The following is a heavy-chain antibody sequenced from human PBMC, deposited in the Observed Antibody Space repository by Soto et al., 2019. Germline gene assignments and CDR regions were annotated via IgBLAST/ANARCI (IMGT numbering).Heavy chain of an antibody. Sequence: PGGSLRLSCAASGFSFSTYGMHWVRQAPGKGLEWVAIISYDVSKRYYADSVKGRFTISRDNSENTLFLQMSNLRVEDTAVYFCAKDRAELSPLYYYHYYMDVWGKGTTVTVSS. D-gene: IGHD3-16*02. CDR3: AKDRAELSPLYYYHYYMDV. CDR2: ISYDVSKR. J-gene: IGHJ6*03. V-gene: IGHV3-30*18. CDR1: GFSFSTYG.